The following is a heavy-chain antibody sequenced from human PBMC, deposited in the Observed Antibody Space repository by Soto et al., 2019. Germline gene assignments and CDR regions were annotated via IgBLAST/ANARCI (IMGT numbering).Heavy chain of an antibody. CDR1: GFKFIDYY. CDR3: ATTTAVIVAQGPMDV. D-gene: IGHD2-21*01. V-gene: IGHV1-69-2*01. CDR2: VDPEDGET. Sequence: EVQLVQSGAEVKKPGATVKISCTASGFKFIDYYLYWVQQAPGKALEWMGRVDPEDGETVYSEKFQGRLTITADTSRDIAHMALSGLRSEDTAVYFCATTTAVIVAQGPMDVWGQGTTVIVSS. J-gene: IGHJ6*02.